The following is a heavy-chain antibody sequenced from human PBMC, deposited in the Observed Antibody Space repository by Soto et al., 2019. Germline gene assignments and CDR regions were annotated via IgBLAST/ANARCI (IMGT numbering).Heavy chain of an antibody. D-gene: IGHD2-2*02. Sequence: ASVKVSCKASGYTFTSYGISWVRQAPGQGLEWMGWISAYNGNTNFAKKLQGRVTMTTDTSTSTAYMELRILRSDDTAFYYCARGQGTAAIYYYYYYMDVWGKGTTVTVSS. CDR1: GYTFTSYG. J-gene: IGHJ6*03. CDR3: ARGQGTAAIYYYYYYMDV. CDR2: ISAYNGNT. V-gene: IGHV1-18*01.